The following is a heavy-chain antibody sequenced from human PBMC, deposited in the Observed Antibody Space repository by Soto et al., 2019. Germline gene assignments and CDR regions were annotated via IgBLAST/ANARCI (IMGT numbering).Heavy chain of an antibody. J-gene: IGHJ5*02. V-gene: IGHV1-46*01. CDR2: INPLGFST. Sequence: QVQLVQSGAEVKKPGASVKVSCKASGYTFTSYNMHWVRQAPGQGLEWVGMINPLGFSTTYAQKFRGRDTMTRDTSTNPVYMELTNLRSDDTAVYYCARAEGRFGELYRFDPWGQGTLVTVSP. CDR3: ARAEGRFGELYRFDP. D-gene: IGHD3-10*01. CDR1: GYTFTSYN.